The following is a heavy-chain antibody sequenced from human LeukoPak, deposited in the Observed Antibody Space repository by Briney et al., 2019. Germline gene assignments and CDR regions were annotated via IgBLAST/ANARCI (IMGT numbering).Heavy chain of an antibody. Sequence: SETLSLTCTVSGGSISSGSYYWSWIRQPAGKGLEWIGRIYTSGSANYNPSLKSRVTISVDTSKNQFSLKLSSVTAADTAVYYCASSGYSYGYYFDYWGQGTLVTVSS. D-gene: IGHD5-18*01. CDR2: IYTSGSA. CDR1: GGSISSGSYY. J-gene: IGHJ4*02. CDR3: ASSGYSYGYYFDY. V-gene: IGHV4-61*02.